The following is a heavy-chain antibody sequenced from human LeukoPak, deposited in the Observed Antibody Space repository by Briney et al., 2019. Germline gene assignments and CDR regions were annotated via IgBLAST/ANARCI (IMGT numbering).Heavy chain of an antibody. J-gene: IGHJ6*03. D-gene: IGHD3-9*01. Sequence: GGSLRLSCAASGFTFSSYAMSWVRQAPGKGLEWVSAISGSGGSTYYADSVKGRFTISRDNSKNTLYLQMNSLRAEDTAVYYCAKSPSSGMYDILTGRYYMDVWGKGTTVTVSS. CDR2: ISGSGGST. CDR1: GFTFSSYA. V-gene: IGHV3-23*01. CDR3: AKSPSSGMYDILTGRYYMDV.